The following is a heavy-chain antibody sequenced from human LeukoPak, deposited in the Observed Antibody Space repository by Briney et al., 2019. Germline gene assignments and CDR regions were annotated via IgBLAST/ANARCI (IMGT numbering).Heavy chain of an antibody. CDR1: GGSFSGYY. J-gene: IGHJ4*02. D-gene: IGHD6-13*01. CDR3: ASQHYSSSWPQPLDY. V-gene: IGHV4-34*01. Sequence: SETLSLTCAVYGGSFSGYYWSWIRQPPGKGLEWIGEIYHSGNTNYNPSLKSRVTISVDTSKNQFSLKLRSVTAADTAVYYCASQHYSSSWPQPLDYWGQGTLVTVSS. CDR2: IYHSGNT.